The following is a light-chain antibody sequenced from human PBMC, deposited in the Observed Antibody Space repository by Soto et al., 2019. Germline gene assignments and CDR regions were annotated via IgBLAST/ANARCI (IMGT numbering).Light chain of an antibody. J-gene: IGKJ2*01. CDR1: QSVGSSY. CDR3: HQYGTSPYT. V-gene: IGKV3-20*01. CDR2: GAS. Sequence: ELVLTQSPGTLSLSPGARATLSCRASQSVGSSYLAWYQQRPGQAPRLLIYGASSRATGIPARFSGSGSGTDFTLTISRLEPEDFAVYYCHQYGTSPYTFGQGTKLEIK.